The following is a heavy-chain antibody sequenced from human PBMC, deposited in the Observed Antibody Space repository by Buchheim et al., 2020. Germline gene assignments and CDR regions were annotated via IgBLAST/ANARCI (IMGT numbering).Heavy chain of an antibody. J-gene: IGHJ5*02. D-gene: IGHD3-3*01. CDR3: ARGIKRNPLNDFWSGYEYNWFDP. Sequence: QVQLQQWGAGLLKPSETLSLTCAVYGGSFSGYYWSWIRRPPGKGLEWIGEINHSGRTNYNPSLTSRATISVDTSKNQFSLKVSSVTAADTAVYYCARGIKRNPLNDFWSGYEYNWFDPWGQGTL. V-gene: IGHV4-34*01. CDR2: INHSGRT. CDR1: GGSFSGYY.